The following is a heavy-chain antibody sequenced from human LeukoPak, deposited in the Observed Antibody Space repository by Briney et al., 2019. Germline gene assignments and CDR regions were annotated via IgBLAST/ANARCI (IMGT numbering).Heavy chain of an antibody. CDR3: ARGTYGYYMDV. Sequence: SETLSLTCSGSNYSISNSLYWGWLRQPPGKGLEWIGRIHRSGSTFYNPSLKSRVTIALDTSKNQFSLQLNSVTAADTAVYFSARGTYGYYMDVWGKGTTVTVSS. D-gene: IGHD4-17*01. CDR1: NYSISNSLY. V-gene: IGHV4-38-2*02. J-gene: IGHJ6*03. CDR2: IHRSGST.